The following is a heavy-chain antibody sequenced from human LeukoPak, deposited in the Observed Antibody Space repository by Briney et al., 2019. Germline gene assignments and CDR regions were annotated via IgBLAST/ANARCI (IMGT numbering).Heavy chain of an antibody. Sequence: SETLSLTCTVSGGSISSYYWSWIRQPPEKGLEWIGYIYYSGSTNYNPSLKSRVTISVDTSKNQFSLKLSSVTAADTAVYYCARASGYNWFDPWGQGILVTVSS. D-gene: IGHD1-26*01. CDR1: GGSISSYY. V-gene: IGHV4-59*01. J-gene: IGHJ5*02. CDR3: ARASGYNWFDP. CDR2: IYYSGST.